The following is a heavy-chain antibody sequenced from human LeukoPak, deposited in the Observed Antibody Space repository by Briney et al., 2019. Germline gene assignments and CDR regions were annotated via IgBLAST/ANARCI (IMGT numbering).Heavy chain of an antibody. Sequence: SETLSLTCTVSNDSISSYYWSWIRQPAGKGLEWIVRIYTSGSINYNPSLKSRVTISVDTSKNQFSLKLSSVTAADTAVYYCAREIAVVMGGKDWFDPWGQGTLVTVSS. CDR2: IYTSGSI. CDR1: NDSISSYY. J-gene: IGHJ5*02. V-gene: IGHV4-4*07. D-gene: IGHD3-3*01. CDR3: AREIAVVMGGKDWFDP.